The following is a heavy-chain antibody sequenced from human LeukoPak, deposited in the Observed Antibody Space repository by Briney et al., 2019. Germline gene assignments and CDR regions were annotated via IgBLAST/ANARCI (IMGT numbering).Heavy chain of an antibody. D-gene: IGHD1-26*01. J-gene: IGHJ4*02. Sequence: PGGSLRLSCAASGFTFSDYYMSWIRQAPGKGLEWVSYISSSGSTIYYADSVKGRFTISKDNAKNSLYLQMNSLRAENTAVYYCAREGSDIVGEPFDYWGQGTLVTVSS. V-gene: IGHV3-11*01. CDR3: AREGSDIVGEPFDY. CDR1: GFTFSDYY. CDR2: ISSSGSTI.